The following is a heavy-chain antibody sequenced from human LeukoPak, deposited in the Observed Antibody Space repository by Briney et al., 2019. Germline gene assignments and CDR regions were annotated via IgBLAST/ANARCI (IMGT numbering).Heavy chain of an antibody. J-gene: IGHJ5*02. CDR1: GGSISSSNYY. Sequence: PSETLSLTCTVSGGSISSSNYYWGWIRQPPGKGLEWIVSIYYSGSTYYHPSLKSRVTIFLDTSKNQFSLNLSSVTAADTAVYYCARHDFWSDYSQITWFDPWGQGTLVTVSS. CDR3: ARHDFWSDYSQITWFDP. D-gene: IGHD3-3*01. V-gene: IGHV4-39*01. CDR2: IYYSGST.